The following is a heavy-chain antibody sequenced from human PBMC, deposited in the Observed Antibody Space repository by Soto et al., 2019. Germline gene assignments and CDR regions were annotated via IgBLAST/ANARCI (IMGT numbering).Heavy chain of an antibody. D-gene: IGHD3-3*01. V-gene: IGHV4-39*01. CDR3: AKTGFWSGYRVVDY. J-gene: IGHJ4*02. Sequence: QLQLQESGPGLVKPSETLSLTCTVSGGSISSSSSYWGWIRQPPGKGLEWIGSINYSGSTSYTPSLKSRITISVDTSKNQFSLKLSSVTAADTAVYFCAKTGFWSGYRVVDYWGQGTLVTVSS. CDR1: GGSISSSSSY. CDR2: INYSGST.